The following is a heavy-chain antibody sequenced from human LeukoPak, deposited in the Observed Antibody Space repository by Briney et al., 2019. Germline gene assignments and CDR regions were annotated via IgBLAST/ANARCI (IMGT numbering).Heavy chain of an antibody. D-gene: IGHD3-3*01. CDR2: MNPNSGNT. CDR1: GYTFTSYD. CDR3: ARGRDYDFWSGCYSSDGDY. V-gene: IGHV1-8*01. Sequence: ASVKVSCKASGYTFTSYDINWVRQATGQGLEWMGWMNPNSGNTGYAQKFQGRVTMTRNTSISTAYMELSSLRSEDTAVYYCARGRDYDFWSGCYSSDGDYWGQGTLVTVSS. J-gene: IGHJ4*02.